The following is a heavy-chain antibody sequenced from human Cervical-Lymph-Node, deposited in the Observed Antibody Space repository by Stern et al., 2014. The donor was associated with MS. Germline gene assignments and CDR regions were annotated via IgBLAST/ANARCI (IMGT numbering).Heavy chain of an antibody. CDR1: GFTFSSYA. CDR3: ARTYYYGSGSQKDYYGMDV. V-gene: IGHV3-30-3*01. Sequence: VQLVASGGGVVQPGRSLRLSCAASGFTFSSYAMHWVRQAPGKGLEWVAVISYEGSNKYYADSVKGRFTISRDNSKNTLYLQMNSLRAEDTAVYYCARTYYYGSGSQKDYYGMDVWGQGTTVTVSS. CDR2: ISYEGSNK. J-gene: IGHJ6*02. D-gene: IGHD3-10*01.